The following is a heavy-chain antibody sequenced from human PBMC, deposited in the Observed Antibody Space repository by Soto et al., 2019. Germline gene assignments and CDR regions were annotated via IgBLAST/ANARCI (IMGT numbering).Heavy chain of an antibody. V-gene: IGHV1-2*02. CDR2: IIPHSGET. J-gene: IGHJ4*01. CDR3: AKDTHDFTNGARDL. D-gene: IGHD4-4*01. Sequence: QVQLVQSGAEVKRPGASVKVSCKASGYSFTGYYMHWVRQAPGQGLEWMGWIIPHSGETNYAQKFQARVTLTRDTSISTDYMQLSGLTSDDTALYYCAKDTHDFTNGARDLCGQTTLVTVSS. CDR1: GYSFTGYY.